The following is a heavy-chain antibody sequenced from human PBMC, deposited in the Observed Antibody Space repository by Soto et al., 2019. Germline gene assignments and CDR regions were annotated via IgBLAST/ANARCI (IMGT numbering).Heavy chain of an antibody. CDR3: ARPLSSSSPTQNIMDA. D-gene: IGHD6-6*01. Sequence: XTLSLPCTVSGGSLSSSSYYWGWIRQPPGKGLEWIGSIYYSGGTYYNQSLKSRVTISVDTSNTQFYLKLTSVTAADTAVYYCARPLSSSSPTQNIMDAWGQGTTVTV. V-gene: IGHV4-39*01. J-gene: IGHJ6*02. CDR2: IYYSGGT. CDR1: GGSLSSSSYY.